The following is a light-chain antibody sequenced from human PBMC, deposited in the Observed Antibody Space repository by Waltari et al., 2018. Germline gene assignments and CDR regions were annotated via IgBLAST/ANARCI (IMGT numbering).Light chain of an antibody. V-gene: IGLV1-44*01. Sequence: QSVLTQSPSASGTPGQRVTISCSGSSSNIGDNVVNWYQQLPGKAPKPLIYRNDQRPTRVPDRFSASKSGTSASLAISGLQSEDEADYYCAAWDDRMNGHWVFGGGTKVTVL. CDR1: SSNIGDNV. CDR3: AAWDDRMNGHWV. CDR2: RND. J-gene: IGLJ3*02.